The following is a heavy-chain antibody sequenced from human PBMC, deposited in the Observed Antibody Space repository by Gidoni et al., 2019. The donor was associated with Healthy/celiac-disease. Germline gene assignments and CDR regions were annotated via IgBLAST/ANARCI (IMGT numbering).Heavy chain of an antibody. Sequence: EVHLVESGGGLVQPGGSLRLSCSASGFTFSSYWMSWVRQAPGKGLEWVANIKQDGSEKYYVDSVKGRFTISRDNAKNSLYLQMNSLGAEDTAVYYCARSDHRWLQFQGLDAFDIWGQGTMVTVSS. D-gene: IGHD5-12*01. J-gene: IGHJ3*02. CDR1: GFTFSSYW. CDR2: IKQDGSEK. CDR3: ARSDHRWLQFQGLDAFDI. V-gene: IGHV3-7*03.